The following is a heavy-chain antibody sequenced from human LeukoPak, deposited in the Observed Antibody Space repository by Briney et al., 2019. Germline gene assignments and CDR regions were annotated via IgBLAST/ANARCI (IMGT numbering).Heavy chain of an antibody. Sequence: SETLSLTCTVSGGSISSGDYYWSWIRQPPGKGLEWIGYIYYSGSTYYNPSLKSRVTISIDTSMNQFSLKLSSVTAADTAVYYCARHAGAYYYDSSGLFGFDPWGQGTLVTVSS. CDR1: GGSISSGDYY. J-gene: IGHJ5*02. CDR2: IYYSGST. D-gene: IGHD3-22*01. V-gene: IGHV4-30-4*08. CDR3: ARHAGAYYYDSSGLFGFDP.